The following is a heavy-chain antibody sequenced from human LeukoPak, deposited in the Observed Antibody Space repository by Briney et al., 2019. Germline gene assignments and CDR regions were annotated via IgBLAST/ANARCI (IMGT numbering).Heavy chain of an antibody. CDR3: ARDNPPDYYDSSGVYYGMDV. D-gene: IGHD3-22*01. J-gene: IGHJ6*02. CDR1: GYTFTSYG. Sequence: GASVKVSCKASGYTFTSYGISWVRQAPGQGLEWMGWISAYNGNTNYAQKLQGRVTMTTDTSTSTAYMELRSLRSDDTAVYYCARDNPPDYYDSSGVYYGMDVWGQGTTVTVSS. CDR2: ISAYNGNT. V-gene: IGHV1-18*01.